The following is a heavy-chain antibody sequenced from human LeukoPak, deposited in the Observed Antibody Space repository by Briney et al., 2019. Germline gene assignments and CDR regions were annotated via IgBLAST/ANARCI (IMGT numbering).Heavy chain of an antibody. D-gene: IGHD3-3*01. J-gene: IGHJ3*02. CDR2: IYTSGST. CDR3: ARGITIFGVAPGAFDI. Sequence: SETLSLTCTVSGGSISSYYWSWIRQPARKGLEWIGRIYTSGSTNYNPSLKSRVTMSVDTSKNQFSLKLSSVTAADTAVYYCARGITIFGVAPGAFDIWGQGTMVTVSS. CDR1: GGSISSYY. V-gene: IGHV4-4*07.